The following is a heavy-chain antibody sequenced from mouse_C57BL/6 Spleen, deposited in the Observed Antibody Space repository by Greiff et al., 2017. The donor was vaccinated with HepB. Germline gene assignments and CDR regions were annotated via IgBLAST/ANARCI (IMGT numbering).Heavy chain of an antibody. CDR3: VRQDYYGYDGGFAY. V-gene: IGHV10-1*01. CDR1: GFSFNTYA. CDR2: IRSKSNNYAT. Sequence: EVMLVESGGGLVQPKGSLKLSCAASGFSFNTYAMNWVRQAPGKGLEWVARIRSKSNNYATYYADSVKDRFTISRDDSESMLYLQMNNLKTEDTAMYYCVRQDYYGYDGGFAYWGQGTLVTVSA. D-gene: IGHD2-2*01. J-gene: IGHJ3*01.